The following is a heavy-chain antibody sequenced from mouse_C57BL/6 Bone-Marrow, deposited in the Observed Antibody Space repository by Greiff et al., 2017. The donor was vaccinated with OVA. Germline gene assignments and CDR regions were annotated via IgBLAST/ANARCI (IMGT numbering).Heavy chain of an antibody. J-gene: IGHJ2*01. CDR3: TRRGFYCGSPFDY. V-gene: IGHV1-5*01. CDR1: GYTFTSSW. Sequence: EVQLQQSGTVLARPGASVKMSCKTSGYTFTSSWMHWVKQRPGQGLEWIGAIYPGNSDTSYNQKFKGKANLTAVTSASAAYMELSSLKNEDSAVYYCTRRGFYCGSPFDYWGQGTTLTVSS. CDR2: IYPGNSDT. D-gene: IGHD1-1*01.